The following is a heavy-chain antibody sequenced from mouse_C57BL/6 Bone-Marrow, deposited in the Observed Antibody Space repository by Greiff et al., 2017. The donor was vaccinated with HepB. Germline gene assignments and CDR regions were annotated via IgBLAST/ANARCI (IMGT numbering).Heavy chain of an antibody. CDR2: IYPVSGET. V-gene: IGHV1-11*01. D-gene: IGHD1-1*01. CDR1: GYTFTDHI. Sequence: LMESGAELVKPGASVTLSCKASGYTFTDHIMNWVKKRPGQGLEWIGRIYPVSGETNYNQKFMGKATFSVDRSSSTVYMVLNSLTSEDPAVYYCGRRGLPRSYFDYWGQGTTLTVSS. J-gene: IGHJ2*01. CDR3: GRRGLPRSYFDY.